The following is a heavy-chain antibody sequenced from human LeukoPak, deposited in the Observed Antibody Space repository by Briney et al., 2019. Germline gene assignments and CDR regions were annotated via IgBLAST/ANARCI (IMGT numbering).Heavy chain of an antibody. D-gene: IGHD1-26*01. CDR3: AKDRGSYSTTADS. CDR2: IWYDGTNK. V-gene: IGHV3-33*06. J-gene: IGHJ5*01. CDR1: GFTFSDYG. Sequence: GGSLRLSCAASGFTFSDYGIHWVRQAPGRGLEGVAVIWYDGTNKYYGDSVKGRFTISRDNSNNTLYLQMNSLRAEDTAVYYCAKDRGSYSTTADSWGQGTLVTVSS.